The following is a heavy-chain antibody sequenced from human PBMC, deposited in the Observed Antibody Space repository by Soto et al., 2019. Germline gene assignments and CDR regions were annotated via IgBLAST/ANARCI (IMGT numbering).Heavy chain of an antibody. CDR2: IYYSGST. D-gene: IGHD6-19*01. V-gene: IGHV4-28*03. J-gene: IGHJ4*02. Sequence: SETLSLTCAVSGYSISSSNWWGWIRQPPGKGLEWIGYIYYSGSTYYNPSLKSRVTMSVDTSKNQFSLKLSSVTAVDTAVYYCARVSNSIAVAGVIDYWGQGTLVTVSS. CDR3: ARVSNSIAVAGVIDY. CDR1: GYSISSSNW.